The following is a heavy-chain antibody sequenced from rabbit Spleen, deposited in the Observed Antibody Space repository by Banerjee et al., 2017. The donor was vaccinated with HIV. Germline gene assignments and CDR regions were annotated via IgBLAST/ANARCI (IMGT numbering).Heavy chain of an antibody. CDR2: INAATAKP. J-gene: IGHJ4*01. CDR1: GIDFSSGYD. CDR3: ARGSAAMTILIIGFYLNL. V-gene: IGHV1S45*01. D-gene: IGHD2-1*01. Sequence: QEQLEESGGGLVKPGGTLTLTCKASGIDFSSGYDMCWVRQAPGKGLEWIACINAATAKPVYANWAKGRFTISRTSSTTVTLEMTSLTAADTATYFCARGSAAMTILIIGFYLNLWGQGTLVTVS.